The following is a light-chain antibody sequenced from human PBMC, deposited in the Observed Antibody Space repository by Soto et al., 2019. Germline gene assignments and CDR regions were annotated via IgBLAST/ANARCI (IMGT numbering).Light chain of an antibody. CDR1: SGHSSYA. V-gene: IGLV4-69*01. CDR2: LNSDGSH. Sequence: QPVLTQSPSASASLGASVKLTCTQSSGHSSYAIAWHQQQPEKGPRYLMKLNSDGSHSKGDGIPDRFSGSSSGAERFLTISSLQSEDEADYYCQTWGTGPLFGGGTKLTVL. CDR3: QTWGTGPL. J-gene: IGLJ3*02.